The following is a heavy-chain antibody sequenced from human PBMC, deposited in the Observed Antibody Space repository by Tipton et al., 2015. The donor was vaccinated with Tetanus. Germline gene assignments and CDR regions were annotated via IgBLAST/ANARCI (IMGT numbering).Heavy chain of an antibody. V-gene: IGHV4-30-2*01. Sequence: TLSLTCNVTGALLTTGGYSWGWIRQPPGQGLEWIGYIYQTGSTYFNPSLRSRVTISVDTSKNQFSLKLSSVTAADTAVYYCARVKGTYNHYGLDVWGQGTTVTVAS. CDR1: GALLTTGGYS. CDR3: ARVKGTYNHYGLDV. D-gene: IGHD3-10*01. CDR2: IYQTGST. J-gene: IGHJ6*02.